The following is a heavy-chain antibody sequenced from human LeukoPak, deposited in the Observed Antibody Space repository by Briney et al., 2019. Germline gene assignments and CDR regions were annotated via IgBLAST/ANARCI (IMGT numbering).Heavy chain of an antibody. V-gene: IGHV3-23*01. Sequence: PGGSLRLSCAASGFRFNNFAMTWVRLTPGKGLEWVSSISGSGGSTYYAESVKGRFNISRDNSKNTLYPQVNSLRADDTAVYYCAKQMRVGATSSFDYWGQGTLVTVSS. J-gene: IGHJ4*02. D-gene: IGHD1-26*01. CDR2: ISGSGGST. CDR1: GFRFNNFA. CDR3: AKQMRVGATSSFDY.